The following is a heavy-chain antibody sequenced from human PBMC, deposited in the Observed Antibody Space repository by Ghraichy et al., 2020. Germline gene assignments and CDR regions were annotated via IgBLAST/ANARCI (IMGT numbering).Heavy chain of an antibody. Sequence: GGSLRLSCAASGFNFNTYAMTWVRQAPGKGLEWVSSLGGSGRTPYYADSVKGRFIISRDNSKNTLYLQLSSLRAEDTAVYYCAKARGSGSHTQYYFDYWGQGTLVTVSS. D-gene: IGHD3-10*01. CDR3: AKARGSGSHTQYYFDY. V-gene: IGHV3-23*01. CDR2: LGGSGRTP. J-gene: IGHJ4*02. CDR1: GFNFNTYA.